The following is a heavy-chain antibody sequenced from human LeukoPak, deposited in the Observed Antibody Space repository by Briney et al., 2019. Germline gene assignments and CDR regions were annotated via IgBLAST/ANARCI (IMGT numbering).Heavy chain of an antibody. Sequence: GGSLRLSCAASGFTFVHYGFHWVRQAPGKALEWVAFISYNGNKKYGDSVKGRFTISRDNSKNTLDLQMNGLRPEDTAVYYCARDPLGFSRLANAFYVLGQGTNVNGSS. D-gene: IGHD2/OR15-2a*01. CDR2: ISYNGNKK. CDR1: GFTFVHYG. J-gene: IGHJ3*01. V-gene: IGHV3-30*03. CDR3: ARDPLGFSRLANAFYV.